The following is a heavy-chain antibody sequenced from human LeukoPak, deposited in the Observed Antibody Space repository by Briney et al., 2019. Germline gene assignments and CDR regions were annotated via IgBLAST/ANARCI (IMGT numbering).Heavy chain of an antibody. V-gene: IGHV3-23*01. Sequence: GGSLRLSCAASGFTFSSYAMSWVRQAPGKGLEWVSAISGSGVSIYYADSVEGRFTISRDNSKNTLYLQMNSLRAEDTAVYYCAKGGPVAADPRYFQHWGQGTLVTVSS. D-gene: IGHD6-19*01. J-gene: IGHJ1*01. CDR3: AKGGPVAADPRYFQH. CDR1: GFTFSSYA. CDR2: ISGSGVSI.